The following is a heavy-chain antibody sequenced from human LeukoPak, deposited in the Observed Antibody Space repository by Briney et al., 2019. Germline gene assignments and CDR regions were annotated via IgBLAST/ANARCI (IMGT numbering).Heavy chain of an antibody. J-gene: IGHJ4*02. CDR1: GGTFSSYA. CDR3: ARMRDIVVVPAALDY. Sequence: GVSVKVSCKASGGTFSSYAISWVRQAPGQGLEWMGGIIPIFGTANYAQKFQGRVTITADESTSTAYMELSSLRSEDTAVYYCARMRDIVVVPAALDYWGQGTLVTVSS. CDR2: IIPIFGTA. V-gene: IGHV1-69*01. D-gene: IGHD2-2*01.